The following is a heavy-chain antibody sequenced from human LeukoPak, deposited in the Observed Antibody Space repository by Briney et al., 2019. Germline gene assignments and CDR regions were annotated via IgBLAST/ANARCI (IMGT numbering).Heavy chain of an antibody. CDR3: AGGNAMDV. CDR2: IKKDGSGI. CDR1: GFLFRNCW. Sequence: GGSLRLSCVVSGFLFRNCWMYWVRQAPGKGREGVANIKKDGSGIFYVDSVKGRFIISRDNTRNSLYLQINSRTGEDTAVYFCAGGNAMDVWGKGTAVTVSS. J-gene: IGHJ6*04. V-gene: IGHV3-7*03.